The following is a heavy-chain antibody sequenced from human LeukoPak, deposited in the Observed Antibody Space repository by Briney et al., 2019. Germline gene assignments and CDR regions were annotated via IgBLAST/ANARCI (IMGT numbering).Heavy chain of an antibody. CDR3: ARYIAVAGNLVGFDY. D-gene: IGHD6-19*01. J-gene: IGHJ4*02. CDR2: IYYSGST. V-gene: IGHV4-59*08. Sequence: SETLSLTCTVSGGSISSYYWSWIRQPPGKGLEWIGYIYYSGSTNYNPSLKSRVTISVDTSKNQFSLKLSSVTAADTAVYYCARYIAVAGNLVGFDYWGQGTLVTVPS. CDR1: GGSISSYY.